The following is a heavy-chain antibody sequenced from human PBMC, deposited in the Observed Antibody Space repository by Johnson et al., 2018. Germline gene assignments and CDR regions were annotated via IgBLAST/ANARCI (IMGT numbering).Heavy chain of an antibody. J-gene: IGHJ2*01. V-gene: IGHV3-23*04. CDR3: AKRARDFDVTNPIHWYFDL. CDR1: GFTFSNYA. D-gene: IGHD3-9*01. CDR2: IRGSGGSI. Sequence: VQLVESGGGLVQPGGSLRLSCEASGFTFSNYAMSWVRQAPGKGLEWVSSIRGSGGSIYYADSVKGRFTISRDNSKNRVYLQMNSLRAEDTAVYYCAKRARDFDVTNPIHWYFDLWGRATLVTVSS.